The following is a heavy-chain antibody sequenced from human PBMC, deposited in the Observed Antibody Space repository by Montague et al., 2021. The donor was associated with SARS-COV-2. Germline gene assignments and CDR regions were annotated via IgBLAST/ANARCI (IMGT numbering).Heavy chain of an antibody. V-gene: IGHV4-59*01. CDR2: IYYCGST. J-gene: IGHJ5*02. D-gene: IGHD2-15*01. Sequence: SETLSLTCTVSGGFISSYSLSWIRQPPWKGLELIWYIYYCGSTXXXPSXXXRVPIAVDTSKNQFSLKLSSMTAADTAVYYCASASYCSGGSCYPYWFDPGGQGTLVTVSS. CDR1: GGFISSYS. CDR3: ASASYCSGGSCYPYWFDP.